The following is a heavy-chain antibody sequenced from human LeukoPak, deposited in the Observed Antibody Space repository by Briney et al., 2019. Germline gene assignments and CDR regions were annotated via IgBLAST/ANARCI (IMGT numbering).Heavy chain of an antibody. D-gene: IGHD2-2*02. J-gene: IGHJ6*03. CDR2: IYHSGST. CDR3: ARGRLYCSSSSCYTSAYYYYYYMDV. Sequence: PSETLSLTCTVSGGSISSGGYYWSWIRQPPGKGLEWIGYIYHSGSTYSNPSLKSRVTISVDTSKKQFSLKLSSVTAADTAVYYCARGRLYCSSSSCYTSAYYYYYYMDVWGKGTTVTVSS. V-gene: IGHV4-30-2*01. CDR1: GGSISSGGYY.